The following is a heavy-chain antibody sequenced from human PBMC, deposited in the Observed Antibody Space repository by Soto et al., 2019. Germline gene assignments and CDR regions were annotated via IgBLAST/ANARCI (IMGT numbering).Heavy chain of an antibody. CDR3: WKACRYSGWYGYNWFDR. V-gene: IGHV3-23*01. D-gene: IGHD6-19*01. Sequence: EVQLLESGGGLVQPGGSLRLSCAASGFTFSSYAMTWFRQAPGKGLEWVSAVSGGGGSTYYADSVKGRFTISRDNSKNTLDLQISSRRAEDTAVYYCWKACRYSGWYGYNWFDRWGQGTLVTVSS. CDR2: VSGGGGST. CDR1: GFTFSSYA. J-gene: IGHJ5*02.